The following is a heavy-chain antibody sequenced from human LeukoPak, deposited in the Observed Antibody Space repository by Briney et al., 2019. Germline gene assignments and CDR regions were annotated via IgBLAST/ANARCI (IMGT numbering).Heavy chain of an antibody. CDR2: IIPIFGTA. CDR3: ASGGGNFRYAFDI. J-gene: IGHJ3*02. V-gene: IGHV1-69*13. D-gene: IGHD4-23*01. CDR1: GYTFTSYY. Sequence: SVKVSCKASGYTFTSYYMRWVRQAPGQGLEWMGGIIPIFGTANYAQKFQGRVTITADESTSTAYMELSSLRSEDTAVYYCASGGGNFRYAFDIWGQGTMVTVSS.